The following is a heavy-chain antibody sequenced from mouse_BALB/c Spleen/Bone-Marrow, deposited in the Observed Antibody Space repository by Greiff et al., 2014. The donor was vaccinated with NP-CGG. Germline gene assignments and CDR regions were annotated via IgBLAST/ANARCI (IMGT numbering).Heavy chain of an antibody. CDR2: ISNGGGST. D-gene: IGHD2-14*01. CDR1: GFAFSDYF. J-gene: IGHJ3*01. Sequence: DVMLVESGGGLVQPGGSLKLSCATSGFAFSDYFMYWVRQTPEKRLEWVAYISNGGGSTYYPDTVKCRFTISRDNAKNTLYLQMSRLKSEDTAMYYCARHGGVRGFAYWGQGTLVTVSA. V-gene: IGHV5-12*02. CDR3: ARHGGVRGFAY.